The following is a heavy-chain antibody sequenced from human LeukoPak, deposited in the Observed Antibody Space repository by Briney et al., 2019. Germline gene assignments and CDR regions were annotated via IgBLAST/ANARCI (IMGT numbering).Heavy chain of an antibody. CDR3: AKDQGTLVVVPAAMPN. CDR2: IRYDGSNK. D-gene: IGHD2-2*01. Sequence: GGSLRLSCAASGFTFSSYGMHWVRQAPGKGLEWVAFIRYDGSNKYYADSVKGRFTISRDNSKNTLYLQMNSLRAEDTAVYYCAKDQGTLVVVPAAMPNWGQGTLVTVSS. J-gene: IGHJ4*02. V-gene: IGHV3-30*02. CDR1: GFTFSSYG.